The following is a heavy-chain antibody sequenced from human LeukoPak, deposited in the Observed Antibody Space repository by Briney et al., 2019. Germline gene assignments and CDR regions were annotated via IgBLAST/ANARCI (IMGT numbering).Heavy chain of an antibody. CDR2: ISSSSSTI. CDR1: GFNFRSYS. J-gene: IGHJ4*02. CDR3: AKTYGGKFDY. D-gene: IGHD4-23*01. Sequence: GVLRLSCAAPGFNFRSYSMNWGRQAPGEGRGWVSYISSSSSTIYYADSVKGRFTISRDNAKNSLYLQMNSLRDEDTAVYYCAKTYGGKFDYWGQGTLVTVSS. V-gene: IGHV3-48*02.